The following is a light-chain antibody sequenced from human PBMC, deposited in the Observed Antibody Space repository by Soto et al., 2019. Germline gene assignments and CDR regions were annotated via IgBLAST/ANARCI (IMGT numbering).Light chain of an antibody. Sequence: DVQMTQSPPTLSASVGVRVTITCRASQSISRWLAWYQQKPGKAPKLLIYETSSLEDGVPSRFTGSGSGTEFSLTITSLQPEDFASYYCQQYKDYWTFGQGTKVDIK. V-gene: IGKV1-5*03. CDR1: QSISRW. J-gene: IGKJ1*01. CDR2: ETS. CDR3: QQYKDYWT.